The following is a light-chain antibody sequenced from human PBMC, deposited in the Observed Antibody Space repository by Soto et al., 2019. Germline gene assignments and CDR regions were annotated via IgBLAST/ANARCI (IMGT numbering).Light chain of an antibody. V-gene: IGLV1-40*01. Sequence: QSVLTQPPSVSGAPGQRVTISCTGSSSNIGAGYDVHWYQQRPGTAPKLLIFGNIKRHSGVPDRFSGSKSGTSASLAITGLQAEDEGDYACQSYDSTLSARYVFGTGTKLTVL. CDR3: QSYDSTLSARYV. CDR1: SSNIGAGYD. J-gene: IGLJ1*01. CDR2: GNI.